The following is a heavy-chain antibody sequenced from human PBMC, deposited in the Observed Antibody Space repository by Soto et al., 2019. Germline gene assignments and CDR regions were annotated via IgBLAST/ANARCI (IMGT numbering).Heavy chain of an antibody. D-gene: IGHD4-17*01. Sequence: GGSLRLSCAASGFTVSSNYMSWVRQAPGKGLEWVSVIYSGGSTYYADSVKGRFTISRDNSKNTLYLQMNSLGAEDTAVYYCARDYGDYVFDYWGQGTLVTVSS. J-gene: IGHJ4*02. V-gene: IGHV3-53*01. CDR2: IYSGGST. CDR3: ARDYGDYVFDY. CDR1: GFTVSSNY.